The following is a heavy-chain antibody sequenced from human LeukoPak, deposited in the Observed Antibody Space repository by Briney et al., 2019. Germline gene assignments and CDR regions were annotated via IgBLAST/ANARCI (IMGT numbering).Heavy chain of an antibody. V-gene: IGHV3-33*06. D-gene: IGHD3-22*01. CDR3: AKDSGGGYCYLDS. CDR2: IWYDGSDK. J-gene: IGHJ4*02. Sequence: PGGSLRHSCAASGFTLRSYNMHWVRQAPRKGLEWVAVIWYDGSDKYYADSVKGRFTISRDNSKNTLWLQMNSLRAEDTAVYYCAKDSGGGYCYLDSWGQGTLVTVSS. CDR1: GFTLRSYN.